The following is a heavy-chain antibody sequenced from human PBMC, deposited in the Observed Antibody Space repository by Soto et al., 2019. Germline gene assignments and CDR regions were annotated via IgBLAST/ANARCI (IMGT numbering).Heavy chain of an antibody. Sequence: QVQLVQSGAEVKKPGSSVKVSCXXSGGTFSSYAIXWXXXAPGQGLEWMGGIIPIFGTANYAQKFQGRVTITADESTSTAYMELSSLRSEDTAVYYCATFPTNMALRHFDYWGQGTLVTVSS. V-gene: IGHV1-69*01. CDR2: IIPIFGTA. CDR3: ATFPTNMALRHFDY. D-gene: IGHD5-12*01. J-gene: IGHJ4*02. CDR1: GGTFSSYA.